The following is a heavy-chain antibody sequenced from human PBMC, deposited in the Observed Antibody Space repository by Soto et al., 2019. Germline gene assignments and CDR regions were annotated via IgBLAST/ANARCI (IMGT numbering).Heavy chain of an antibody. Sequence: ASLKVSCKASGYTFTSYYMHWVRQPPGQGLEWMGIINPSGGSTSYAQKFQGRVTMTRDTSTSTVYMELSSLRSEDTAVYYCARDAGAAYYYDTVQALLDADPSNGFDPWGQGTLVTVSS. V-gene: IGHV1-46*01. J-gene: IGHJ5*02. CDR1: GYTFTSYY. CDR3: ARDAGAAYYYDTVQALLDADPSNGFDP. D-gene: IGHD3-22*01. CDR2: INPSGGST.